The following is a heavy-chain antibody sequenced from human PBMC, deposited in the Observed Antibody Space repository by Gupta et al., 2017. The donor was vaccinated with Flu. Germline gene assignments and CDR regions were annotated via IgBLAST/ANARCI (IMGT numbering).Heavy chain of an antibody. CDR2: ISGSGGST. J-gene: IGHJ4*02. Sequence: EVQLLESGGGLVQPGGSLRLSCAASGFTFSSYAMSWVRQAPGKGLEWVSAISGSGGSTSYADSVKGRFTISRDNSKNTLYLQMNSLRAEDSAVYYCAKGGSAWLNPFDYWGQGTLVTVSS. CDR1: GFTFSSYA. CDR3: AKGGSAWLNPFDY. V-gene: IGHV3-23*01. D-gene: IGHD3-10*01.